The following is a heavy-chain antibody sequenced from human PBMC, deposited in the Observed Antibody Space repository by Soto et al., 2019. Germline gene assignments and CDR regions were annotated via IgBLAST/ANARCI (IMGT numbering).Heavy chain of an antibody. D-gene: IGHD5-18*01. CDR2: INPNSGGT. J-gene: IGHJ4*02. CDR3: ARTGLKIQLWFSNY. Sequence: GASVKVSCKASGYTFTGYYMHWVRQAPGQGLEWMGWINPNSGGTNYAQKFQGWVTMTRDTSTSTAYMELRSLRSDDTAVYYCARTGLKIQLWFSNYWGQGTLVTVSS. V-gene: IGHV1-2*04. CDR1: GYTFTGYY.